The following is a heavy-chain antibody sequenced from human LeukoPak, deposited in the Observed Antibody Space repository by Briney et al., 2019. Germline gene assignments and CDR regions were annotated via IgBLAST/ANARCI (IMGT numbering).Heavy chain of an antibody. V-gene: IGHV3-21*01. CDR3: ARDALKYYYDSSGYYRNWFDP. CDR2: ISSSSSYI. CDR1: GFTFSSYS. D-gene: IGHD3-22*01. J-gene: IGHJ5*02. Sequence: TGGSLRFSCAASGFTFSSYSMNWVRQAPGKGLEWVSSISSSSSYIYYADSVKGRFTISRDNAKNSLYLQMNSLRAEDTAVYYCARDALKYYYDSSGYYRNWFDPWGQGTLVTVSS.